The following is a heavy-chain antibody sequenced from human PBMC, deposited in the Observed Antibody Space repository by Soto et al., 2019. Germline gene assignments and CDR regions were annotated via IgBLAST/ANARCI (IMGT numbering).Heavy chain of an antibody. D-gene: IGHD6-19*01. V-gene: IGHV1-18*01. CDR3: ARDLAVGLVDY. CDR1: GYTFTSYG. CDR2: ISAYNGNI. J-gene: IGHJ4*02. Sequence: QVQLVQSGAEVKKPGASVKVSCKASGYTFTSYGISWVRQAPGQGLERMGWISAYNGNIKYAQKHQGRVTITTDPSTSTAYMELRSVRYDATAVYYCARDLAVGLVDYWSQGTLGTASS.